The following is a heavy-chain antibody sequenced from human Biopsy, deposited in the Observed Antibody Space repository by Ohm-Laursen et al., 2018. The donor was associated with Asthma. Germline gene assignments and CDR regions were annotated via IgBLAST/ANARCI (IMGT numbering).Heavy chain of an antibody. V-gene: IGHV1-18*01. J-gene: IGHJ6*02. Sequence: ASVKVSCKTSGYTFNSAGITWVRQAPGQGLEWMGWISVYNGNTKVAQKLQGRVTMITDTSTSTAYMELRSLRSDDTAVYFCARAEDYSHYYGIDVWGQGTTVTVS. D-gene: IGHD3-10*01. CDR2: ISVYNGNT. CDR1: GYTFNSAG. CDR3: ARAEDYSHYYGIDV.